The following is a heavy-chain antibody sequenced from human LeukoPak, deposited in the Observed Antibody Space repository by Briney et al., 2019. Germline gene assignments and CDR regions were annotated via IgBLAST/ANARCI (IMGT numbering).Heavy chain of an antibody. D-gene: IGHD1-26*01. CDR3: ARDYAGAPKSEGRLGFYYYYGMDV. Sequence: GGSLRLSCAASGFTFSSYAMHWVRQAPGKGLEWVAVISYDGSNKYYADSVKGRFTISRDNSKNTLYLQMNSLRAEDTAVYYCARDYAGAPKSEGRLGFYYYYGMDVWGQGTTVTVSS. CDR2: ISYDGSNK. V-gene: IGHV3-30-3*01. CDR1: GFTFSSYA. J-gene: IGHJ6*02.